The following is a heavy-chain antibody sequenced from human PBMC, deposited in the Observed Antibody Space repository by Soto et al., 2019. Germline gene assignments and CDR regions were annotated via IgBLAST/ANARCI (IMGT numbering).Heavy chain of an antibody. D-gene: IGHD6-19*01. Sequence: GASVKVSCKASGGTFSSYAISWVRQAPGQGLEWMGGIIPIFGTANYAQKFQGRVTITADESTSTAYMELSSLRSEDTAVYYCAKDVGRGAVAGKLDYWGQRTLVTVSS. CDR1: GGTFSSYA. V-gene: IGHV1-69*13. CDR3: AKDVGRGAVAGKLDY. J-gene: IGHJ4*02. CDR2: IIPIFGTA.